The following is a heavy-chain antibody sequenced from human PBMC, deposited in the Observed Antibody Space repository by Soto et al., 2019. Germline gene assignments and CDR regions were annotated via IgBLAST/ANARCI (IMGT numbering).Heavy chain of an antibody. D-gene: IGHD3-22*01. CDR2: ISGSGGST. V-gene: IGHV3-23*01. Sequence: QSGGTLRLSCAASGFTFSSYAMSWVRQAPGKGLEWVSAISGSGGSTYYADSVKGRFTISRDNSKNTLYPQMNSLRAEDTAVYYCARVFFYDSSGYPWYYFDYWGQGTLVTVSS. CDR3: ARVFFYDSSGYPWYYFDY. CDR1: GFTFSSYA. J-gene: IGHJ4*02.